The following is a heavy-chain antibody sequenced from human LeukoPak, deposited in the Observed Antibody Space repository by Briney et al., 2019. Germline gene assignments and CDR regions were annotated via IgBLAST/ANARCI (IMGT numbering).Heavy chain of an antibody. Sequence: SVKVSYKASGGTFSTYAISWVRQAPGQGLEWVGRIVPILGTANYAQNFQGRVTITADRSTTTAYMELSSLRSEDTAVYYCARVPQGSSWPYYFDYWGQGTLVTVSS. J-gene: IGHJ4*02. CDR2: IVPILGTA. V-gene: IGHV1-69*04. CDR1: GGTFSTYA. CDR3: ARVPQGSSWPYYFDY. D-gene: IGHD6-13*01.